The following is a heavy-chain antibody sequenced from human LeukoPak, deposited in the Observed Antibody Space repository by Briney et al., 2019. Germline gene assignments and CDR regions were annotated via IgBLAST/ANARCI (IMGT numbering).Heavy chain of an antibody. Sequence: SETLSLTCTVSGGSISSSSYYWGWIRQPPGKGLEWIGSIYYSGSAYYNPSLKSRVTISVDTSENQFSLKLTSVTAADTAVYYCPRGRYSSGWYEFDYWGQGTLVTVSS. D-gene: IGHD6-19*01. V-gene: IGHV4-39*01. CDR3: PRGRYSSGWYEFDY. CDR1: GGSISSSSYY. J-gene: IGHJ4*02. CDR2: IYYSGSA.